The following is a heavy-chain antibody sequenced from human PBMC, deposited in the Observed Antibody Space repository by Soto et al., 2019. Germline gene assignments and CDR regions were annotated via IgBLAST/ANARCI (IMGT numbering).Heavy chain of an antibody. CDR2: IIPIFGTA. J-gene: IGHJ4*02. D-gene: IGHD3-3*01. Sequence: QVQLVQSGAQVKKPGSSVKVSCKASGGTFSSYAISWVRQAPGQGLEWMGRIIPIFGTANYAQKFQGRVTITADESTSTAYMELSSLRSEDTAVYYCASGVYYDFWSGYYKRFDYWGQGTLVTVSS. CDR1: GGTFSSYA. V-gene: IGHV1-69*01. CDR3: ASGVYYDFWSGYYKRFDY.